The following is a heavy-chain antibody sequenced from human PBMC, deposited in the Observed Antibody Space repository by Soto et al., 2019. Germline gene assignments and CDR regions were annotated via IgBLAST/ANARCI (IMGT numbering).Heavy chain of an antibody. Sequence: PSETLSLTCTVSGGSISSYYWSWIRQPAGKGLEWIGRIYTSGSTNYNPSLKSRVTMSVDTSKNQFSLKLSSVTAADTAVYYCARDSRGWYTTFLYYFDYWGQGTLVTVSS. CDR3: ARDSRGWYTTFLYYFDY. J-gene: IGHJ4*02. D-gene: IGHD6-19*01. CDR1: GGSISSYY. CDR2: IYTSGST. V-gene: IGHV4-4*07.